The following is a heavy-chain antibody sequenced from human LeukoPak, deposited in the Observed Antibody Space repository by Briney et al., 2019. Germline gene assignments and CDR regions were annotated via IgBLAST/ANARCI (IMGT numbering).Heavy chain of an antibody. CDR3: TRDRYSGYPITDY. J-gene: IGHJ4*02. V-gene: IGHV3-49*04. CDR2: IRSKAYGGTT. D-gene: IGHD5-12*01. CDR1: GFTVGDYA. Sequence: GGSLRLSCTASGFTVGDYAMTWARQAPGKGLEWVGFIRSKAYGGTTEYAASVKGRFTISRDDSKAIGYLQMNSLKTEDTAVYYCTRDRYSGYPITDYWGQGTLVTVSS.